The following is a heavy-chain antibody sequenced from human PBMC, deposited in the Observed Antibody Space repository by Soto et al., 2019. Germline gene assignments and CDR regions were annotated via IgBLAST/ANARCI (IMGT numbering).Heavy chain of an antibody. D-gene: IGHD3-10*01. J-gene: IGHJ5*02. Sequence: LSLTCAVSGGSISSSNWWSWVRQPPGKGLEWIGEIYHSGSTNYNPSLKSRVTISVDKSKNQFSLKLSSVTAADTAVYYCARGRGTMVRGVITRWFDPWGQGTLVTVSS. V-gene: IGHV4-4*02. CDR1: GGSISSSNW. CDR2: IYHSGST. CDR3: ARGRGTMVRGVITRWFDP.